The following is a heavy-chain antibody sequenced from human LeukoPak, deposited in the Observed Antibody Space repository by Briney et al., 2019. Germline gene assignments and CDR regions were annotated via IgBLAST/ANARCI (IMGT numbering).Heavy chain of an antibody. D-gene: IGHD4-11*01. CDR2: ISYSGST. V-gene: IGHV4-59*01. CDR3: AREKDDYYYFDY. Sequence: KPSETLSLTCTVSGGSISSYYWSWIRQPPGKGLEWIGCISYSGSTNYNPSLKSRVTISLDTSKNQFSLRLCSVTAADTAVYYCAREKDDYYYFDYWGQGTLVTVSP. CDR1: GGSISSYY. J-gene: IGHJ4*02.